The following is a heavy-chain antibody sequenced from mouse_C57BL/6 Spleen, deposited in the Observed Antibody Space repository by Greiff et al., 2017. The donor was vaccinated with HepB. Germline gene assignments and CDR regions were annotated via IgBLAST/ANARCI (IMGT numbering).Heavy chain of an antibody. Sequence: VQLQQSGAELVRPGTSVKVSCKASGYAFTNYLIEWVKQRPGQGLEWIGVINPGSGGTNYNEKFKGKATLTADKSSSTAYMQLSSLTSDDSAVYFCARCRSSGYEYYYAMDYWGQGTSVTVSS. CDR1: GYAFTNYL. CDR3: ARCRSSGYEYYYAMDY. CDR2: INPGSGGT. D-gene: IGHD3-2*02. V-gene: IGHV1-54*01. J-gene: IGHJ4*01.